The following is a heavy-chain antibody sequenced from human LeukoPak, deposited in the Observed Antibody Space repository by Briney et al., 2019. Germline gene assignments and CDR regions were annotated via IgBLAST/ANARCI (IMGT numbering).Heavy chain of an antibody. D-gene: IGHD3-9*01. CDR1: GFTFSSYS. CDR3: GGGYFDWLFPSPFDY. Sequence: GGSPRLSCAASGFTFSSYSMQWVRQAPGKGLEWVAVISYDGSNKYYADSVKGRFTISRDNSKNTLYLQMNSLRAEDTAVYYCGGGYFDWLFPSPFDYWGQGTLVTVSS. J-gene: IGHJ4*02. CDR2: ISYDGSNK. V-gene: IGHV3-30*03.